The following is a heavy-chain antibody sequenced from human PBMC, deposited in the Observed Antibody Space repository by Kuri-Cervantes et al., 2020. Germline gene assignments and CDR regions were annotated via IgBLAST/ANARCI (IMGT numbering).Heavy chain of an antibody. CDR1: GFTFSSYA. CDR3: AIPIGGSYGEEI. D-gene: IGHD1-26*01. CDR2: ISSSGSTI. V-gene: IGHV3-48*04. Sequence: GESLKISCAASGFTFSSYAMSWVRQAPGKGLEWVSYISSSGSTIYYADSVKGRFTISRDNAKNSLYLQMNSLRAEDTAVYYCAIPIGGSYGEEIWGQGTMVTVSS. J-gene: IGHJ3*02.